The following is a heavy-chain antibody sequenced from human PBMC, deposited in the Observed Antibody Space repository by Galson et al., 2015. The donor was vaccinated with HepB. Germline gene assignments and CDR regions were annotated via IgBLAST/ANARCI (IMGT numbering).Heavy chain of an antibody. Sequence: SLRLSCAASGFTFSGSAMHWVRQASGKGLEWVGRIRSKGNSYATVYAASVKGRFTISRDDSKNTAYLQMNSVKTEDTAVYYCTTRGSGTYYGYYWGQGTLVTVSS. J-gene: IGHJ4*02. V-gene: IGHV3-73*01. CDR1: GFTFSGSA. CDR2: IRSKGNSYAT. D-gene: IGHD1-26*01. CDR3: TTRGSGTYYGYY.